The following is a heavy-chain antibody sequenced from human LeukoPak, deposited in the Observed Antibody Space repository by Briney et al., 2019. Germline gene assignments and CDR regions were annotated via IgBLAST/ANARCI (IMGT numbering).Heavy chain of an antibody. CDR2: IYYSGST. V-gene: IGHV4-59*12. D-gene: IGHD2-8*01. CDR1: GGSISSYY. J-gene: IGHJ1*01. CDR3: ARGMVMRRYFQH. Sequence: SETLSLTCTVSGGSISSYYWSWIRQPPGKGLEWIGYIYYSGSTNYNPSLKSRVTISVDTSKNQFSLKLSSVTAADTAVYYCARGMVMRRYFQHWGQGTLVTVSS.